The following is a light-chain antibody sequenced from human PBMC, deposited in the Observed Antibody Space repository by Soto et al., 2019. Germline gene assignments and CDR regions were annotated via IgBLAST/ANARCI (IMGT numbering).Light chain of an antibody. CDR1: QSISYK. CDR3: QKYNTYSRT. CDR2: DAS. Sequence: DIQMTHSPSTLSASVGDRVTITCRASQSISYKLAWYQHKPGKAPKLLIYDASGLQSGVPSRFSGSGSGTEFTLTISSLQPDDFATYYCQKYNTYSRTFGQGHKVDIK. V-gene: IGKV1-5*01. J-gene: IGKJ1*01.